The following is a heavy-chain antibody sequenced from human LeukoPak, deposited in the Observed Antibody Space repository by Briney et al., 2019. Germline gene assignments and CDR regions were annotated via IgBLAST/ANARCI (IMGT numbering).Heavy chain of an antibody. CDR3: ARDQVKGMNYYYYMDV. V-gene: IGHV3-48*03. Sequence: SSSGSTIYYAYSVKGRFTISRDNAKNSLYLQMNSLRAEDTAVYYCARDQVKGMNYYYYMDVWGKGTTVTVSS. J-gene: IGHJ6*03. CDR2: SSSGSTI. D-gene: IGHD4-11*01.